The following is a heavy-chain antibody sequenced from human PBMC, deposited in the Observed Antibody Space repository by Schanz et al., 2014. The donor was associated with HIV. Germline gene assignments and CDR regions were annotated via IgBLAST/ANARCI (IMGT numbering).Heavy chain of an antibody. CDR1: GFTFSRYW. D-gene: IGHD2-15*01. CDR3: ARVANWDYYGMDV. CDR2: ISSDANST. J-gene: IGHJ6*02. V-gene: IGHV3-74*02. Sequence: VQLVESGGGVVQPGRSLRLSCAASGFTFSRYWMHWVRQAPGKGLVWVSRISSDANSTNYADSVKGRFTISRDNAKNTLYLQMNSLRAEDTAVYYCARVANWDYYGMDVWGRGTTVTVSS.